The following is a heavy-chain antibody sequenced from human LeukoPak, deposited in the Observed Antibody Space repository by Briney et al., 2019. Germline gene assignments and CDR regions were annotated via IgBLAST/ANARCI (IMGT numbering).Heavy chain of an antibody. D-gene: IGHD3-22*01. Sequence: PGGSLRLSCAASGFSVSSNYMSWVRQAPGKGLEWVSIIYRSGGTDYTDSVRGRFSISREDSKNTLYLQMNSVRAEDTAVYFCVMGYYDDSSGYSPFGYFQHWGQGTLVTVSS. CDR1: GFSVSSNY. CDR3: VMGYYDDSSGYSPFGYFQH. V-gene: IGHV3-66*01. CDR2: IYRSGGT. J-gene: IGHJ1*01.